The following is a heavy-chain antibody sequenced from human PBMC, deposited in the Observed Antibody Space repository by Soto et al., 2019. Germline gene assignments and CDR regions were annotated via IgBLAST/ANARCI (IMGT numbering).Heavy chain of an antibody. V-gene: IGHV3-64*01. Sequence: EVQLVESGGGLVQPGGSLRLSCAASGFTFSFYAMHWVRQAPGKGLEYVSAISSNGVATYHASSVKGRFTISRDNSKNTLYLQLGILRAEDMAVYYCARGGYCTNGVCARSFDLWGQGTLVTVSS. J-gene: IGHJ3*01. CDR3: ARGGYCTNGVCARSFDL. D-gene: IGHD2-8*01. CDR1: GFTFSFYA. CDR2: ISSNGVAT.